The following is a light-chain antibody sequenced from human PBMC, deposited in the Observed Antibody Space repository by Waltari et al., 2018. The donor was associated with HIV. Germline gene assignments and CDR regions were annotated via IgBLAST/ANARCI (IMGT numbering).Light chain of an antibody. J-gene: IGLJ3*02. CDR1: SSNIGSGYD. V-gene: IGLV1-40*01. CDR2: ANT. CDR3: QSYDSSLSGWV. Sequence: QSVLTQPPSVSGAPGQRVSISCSGGSSNIGSGYDVHWYQQFPGRAPKVLIYANTNRPSGVPNLFSGSKSGYSASLVITGLQAEDDAEYDCQSYDSSLSGWVFGGGTKLTVL.